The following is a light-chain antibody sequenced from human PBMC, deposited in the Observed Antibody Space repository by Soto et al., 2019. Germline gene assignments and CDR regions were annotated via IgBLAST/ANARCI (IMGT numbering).Light chain of an antibody. V-gene: IGLV2-14*01. CDR1: SSDVGVYNY. CDR3: SSYTSSSTVV. CDR2: DVS. Sequence: QSVLTQPASVSGSPGQSITISCTGSSSDVGVYNYVSWYQQHPGIAPKLIIYDVSNRPSGVSNRFSGSKSGNTASLTISGLQAEDEADYYCSSYTSSSTVVFGGGTKVTVL. J-gene: IGLJ2*01.